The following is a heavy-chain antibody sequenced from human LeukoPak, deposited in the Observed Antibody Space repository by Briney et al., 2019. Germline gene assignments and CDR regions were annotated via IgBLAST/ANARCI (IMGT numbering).Heavy chain of an antibody. CDR3: ARGFCSSTSCHWYFDL. CDR1: GGSFSGYY. D-gene: IGHD2-2*01. Sequence: PSETLSLTCAVYGGSFSGYYWNWIRQPPGKGLEWIGEINHSGSTNYNLSLKSRVTISVDTSKNQFSLKLSSVTAADTAVYYCARGFCSSTSCHWYFDLWGRGTLVTVSA. V-gene: IGHV4-34*01. CDR2: INHSGST. J-gene: IGHJ2*01.